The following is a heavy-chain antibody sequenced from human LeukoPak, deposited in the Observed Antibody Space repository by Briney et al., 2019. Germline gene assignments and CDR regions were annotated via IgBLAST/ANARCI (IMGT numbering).Heavy chain of an antibody. J-gene: IGHJ5*02. D-gene: IGHD5-18*01. V-gene: IGHV3-30*04. CDR2: ISYDGSNK. Sequence: PGGSLRLSCAASGFTFSSYAMHWVRQAPGKGLEWVAVISYDGSNKYYADSVKGRYTISRDNSKNTLYLQMNSLRAEDTAVYFCASGKYRYGDNWFDPWGQGTPVTVSS. CDR1: GFTFSSYA. CDR3: ASGKYRYGDNWFDP.